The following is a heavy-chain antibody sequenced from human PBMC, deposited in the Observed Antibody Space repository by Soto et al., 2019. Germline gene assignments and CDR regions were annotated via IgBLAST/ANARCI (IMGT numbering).Heavy chain of an antibody. CDR1: GYTFTSYD. CDR3: ARTSSGTRGGFDP. V-gene: IGHV1-8*01. J-gene: IGHJ5*02. D-gene: IGHD1-1*01. CDR2: INPNNGNT. Sequence: QVQLVQSGAQVKEPGASVKVSCKTSGYTFTSYDINWVRQATGQGLEWMGWINPNNGNTGYAQKFQGRVTVTRSTSISTAYMELSSLRSDDTAVYFCARTSSGTRGGFDPWGQGTLVTVSS.